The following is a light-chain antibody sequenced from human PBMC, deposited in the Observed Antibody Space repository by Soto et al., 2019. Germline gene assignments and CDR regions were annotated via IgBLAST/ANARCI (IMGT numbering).Light chain of an antibody. CDR2: GAS. Sequence: EIVLTQSPGTLSLSPGERATLSCRASQSVSSSYLAWYQQKPGQAPRLLIYGASSRATGIPDRFSGSESGTDFTLTISRLEPEDFAVYYCQQYGSSPPQVTFGQGTPLEIK. CDR1: QSVSSSY. J-gene: IGKJ5*01. V-gene: IGKV3-20*01. CDR3: QQYGSSPPQVT.